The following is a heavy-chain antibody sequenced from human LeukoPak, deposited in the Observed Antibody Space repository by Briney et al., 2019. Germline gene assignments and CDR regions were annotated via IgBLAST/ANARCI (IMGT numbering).Heavy chain of an antibody. CDR1: GYTFTSYG. CDR3: ARVSGGSKSPRDYYYYMDV. D-gene: IGHD1-26*01. J-gene: IGHJ6*03. V-gene: IGHV1-18*01. CDR2: ISAYNSNT. Sequence: ASVKVSCKASGYTFTSYGISWVRQAPGQGLEWMGWISAYNSNTNYAQKLQGRVTMTTDTSTSTAYMELRSLRSDDTAVYYCARVSGGSKSPRDYYYYMDVWGKGTTVTVSS.